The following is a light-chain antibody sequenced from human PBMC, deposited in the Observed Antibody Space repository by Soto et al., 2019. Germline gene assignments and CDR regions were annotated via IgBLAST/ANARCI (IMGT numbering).Light chain of an antibody. V-gene: IGKV1-39*01. CDR1: QSISIY. CDR2: GAS. CDR3: QQSYRSPYT. J-gene: IGKJ2*01. Sequence: IQMTQSPSSLSASVGDRVTVTCRARQSISIYLNWYQQKPGKAPTLLIYGASSLQSGVPSRFSGGGSRTDFTLTISSLQPEDFATYYGQQSYRSPYTFGQGTKLEIK.